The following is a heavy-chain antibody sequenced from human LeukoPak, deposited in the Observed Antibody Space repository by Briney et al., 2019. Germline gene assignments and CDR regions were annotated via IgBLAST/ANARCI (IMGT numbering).Heavy chain of an antibody. D-gene: IGHD3-9*01. CDR2: VTGRGSST. J-gene: IGHJ4*02. CDR1: GFTFSNYA. V-gene: IGHV3-23*01. CDR3: AKWGDFDILTGYYVSDF. Sequence: PGGSLRLSCVASGFTFSNYAMSWVCQAPGKRLEWVSAVTGRGSSTYYADSVKGRFTISRDNSRNTLFLQMNSLRAEDTAIYYCAKWGDFDILTGYYVSDFWGQGTLVTVSS.